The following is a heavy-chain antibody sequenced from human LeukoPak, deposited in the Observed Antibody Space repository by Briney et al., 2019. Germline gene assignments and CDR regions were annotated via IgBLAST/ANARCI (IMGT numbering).Heavy chain of an antibody. CDR1: GGSFSGYY. CDR2: INHSGST. CDR3: ARTTLAGAFDI. J-gene: IGHJ3*02. D-gene: IGHD1-1*01. V-gene: IGHV4-34*01. Sequence: PSETLSLTCAVYGGSFSGYYWSWIRQPPGKGLEWIGEINHSGSTNYNPSLKSRVTISVDTSKNQFSLKLSSVTAADTAVYYCARTTLAGAFDIWSQGTMVTVSS.